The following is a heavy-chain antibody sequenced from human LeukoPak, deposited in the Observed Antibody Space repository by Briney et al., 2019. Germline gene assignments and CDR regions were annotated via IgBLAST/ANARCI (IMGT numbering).Heavy chain of an antibody. D-gene: IGHD3-3*01. CDR1: GFTFDDYG. CDR2: INWNGGST. V-gene: IGHV3-20*04. CDR3: ARRGEITIFGVVNPYYMDV. J-gene: IGHJ6*03. Sequence: GGSLRLSCAASGFTFDDYGMSWVRHAPGKGLEWVSGINWNGGSTGYADSVKGRFTISRDNAKNPLYLQMNSLRAEDTALYYCARRGEITIFGVVNPYYMDVWGKGTTVTVSS.